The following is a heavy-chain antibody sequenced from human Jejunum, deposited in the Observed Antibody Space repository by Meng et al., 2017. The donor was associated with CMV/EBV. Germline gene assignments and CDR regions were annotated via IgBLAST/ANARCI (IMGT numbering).Heavy chain of an antibody. J-gene: IGHJ2*01. CDR1: GYTFTSYA. D-gene: IGHD3-22*01. Sequence: QVHLGRAGAEVKKPGDSVKVSCKASGYTFTSYAMHWVRQAPGQRLEWMGWINTHTGNPTYGQGFTGRFVLSSDTSVSTANLQISSLKAEDTAVYYCARGGPYPDSSGFHWYFDLWGRGTLVTVSS. CDR2: INTHTGNP. V-gene: IGHV7-4-1*02. CDR3: ARGGPYPDSSGFHWYFDL.